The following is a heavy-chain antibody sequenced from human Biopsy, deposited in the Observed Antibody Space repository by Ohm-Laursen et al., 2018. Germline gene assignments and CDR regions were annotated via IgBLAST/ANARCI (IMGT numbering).Heavy chain of an antibody. V-gene: IGHV4-39*01. J-gene: IGHJ5*02. Sequence: SDTLSLTCTVSGGSVSSNTNYWARIRQPPGKGLEWIGSIFYSGIIYYNPSLKSRVSISVDTSKNQFSLNLNSVTAADTAVYYCARHPTGFWFDPWGQGTLVIVSS. CDR2: IFYSGII. CDR1: GGSVSSNTNY. CDR3: ARHPTGFWFDP.